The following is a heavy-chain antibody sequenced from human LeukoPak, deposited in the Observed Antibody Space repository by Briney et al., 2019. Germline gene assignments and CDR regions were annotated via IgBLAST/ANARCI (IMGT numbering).Heavy chain of an antibody. Sequence: QAGGSLRLSCAASGFTFSSYGMHWVRQAPGKGLEWVAVISYDGSNKYYADSVKGRFTISRDNSKNTLYLQMNSLRAEDTAVYYCARDLRLWFGEYYFDYWGQGTLVTVSS. CDR2: ISYDGSNK. J-gene: IGHJ4*02. D-gene: IGHD3-10*01. V-gene: IGHV3-30*03. CDR1: GFTFSSYG. CDR3: ARDLRLWFGEYYFDY.